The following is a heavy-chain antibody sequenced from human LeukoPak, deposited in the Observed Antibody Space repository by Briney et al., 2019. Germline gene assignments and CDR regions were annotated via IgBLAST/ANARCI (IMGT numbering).Heavy chain of an antibody. Sequence: GRSLRLSCAASGFTFSSFGVHWVRQAPGKGLEWVSVIYSGGSTYYADSVKGRFAISRDNSKNTLYLQMNSLRAEDTAVYYCARGSWKRGPFDYWGQGTLVTVSS. V-gene: IGHV3-53*01. CDR1: GFTFSSFG. J-gene: IGHJ4*02. CDR2: IYSGGST. CDR3: ARGSWKRGPFDY. D-gene: IGHD1-1*01.